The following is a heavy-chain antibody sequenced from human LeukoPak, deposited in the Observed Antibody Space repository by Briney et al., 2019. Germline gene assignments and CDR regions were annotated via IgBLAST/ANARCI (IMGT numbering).Heavy chain of an antibody. CDR1: GGSFSGYY. D-gene: IGHD3-3*02. Sequence: SETLSLTCAVYGGSFSGYYWSWIRQPPGKGLEWIGEINHSGSTNYNPSLKSRVTISVDTSKNQFSLKLSSVTAADTAVYYCARGIGRGFAFRYWGQGTLVTVSS. CDR2: INHSGST. J-gene: IGHJ4*02. V-gene: IGHV4-34*01. CDR3: ARGIGRGFAFRY.